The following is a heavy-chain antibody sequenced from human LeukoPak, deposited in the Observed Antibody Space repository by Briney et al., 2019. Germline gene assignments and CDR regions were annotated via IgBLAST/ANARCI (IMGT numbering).Heavy chain of an antibody. D-gene: IGHD3-22*01. CDR1: GGSFSGYY. CDR2: INHSGST. J-gene: IGHJ4*02. Sequence: PSETLSLTCAVYGGSFSGYYWRWLRQPPGKGLEWIGEINHSGSTNYNPSLKSRVTISVDTSKNQFSLKLSSVTAADTAVYYCARTAHGNYYDSSGYYYGAGRFDYWGQGTLVTVSS. CDR3: ARTAHGNYYDSSGYYYGAGRFDY. V-gene: IGHV4-34*01.